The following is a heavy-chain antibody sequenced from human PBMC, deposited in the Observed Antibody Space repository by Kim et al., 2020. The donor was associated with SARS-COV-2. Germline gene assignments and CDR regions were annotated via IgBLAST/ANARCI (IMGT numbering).Heavy chain of an antibody. CDR3: ARDYEGSNYSVGYYYYG. D-gene: IGHD4-4*01. V-gene: IGHV3-30*03. CDR2: ISYDGSNK. J-gene: IGHJ6*01. Sequence: GGSLRLSCAASGFTFSSYGMHWVRPAPGKGLEWVAVISYDGSNKYYADSVKGRFTISRDNSKNTLYLQMNSLRAADTAVYYCARDYEGSNYSVGYYYYG. CDR1: GFTFSSYG.